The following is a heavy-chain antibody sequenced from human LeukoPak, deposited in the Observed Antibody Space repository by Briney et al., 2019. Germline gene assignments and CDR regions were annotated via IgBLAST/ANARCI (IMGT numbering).Heavy chain of an antibody. D-gene: IGHD3-16*02. CDR1: GYTFTGYY. Sequence: ASVKVSCKASGYTFTGYYMHWVRQAPGQGLEWMGWINPNSGGTNYAQKFQGRVTMTRDTSISTAYMELSRLRSDDTAVYYCARDYDYVWGSYRRLYFDYWGQGTLVTVSS. CDR2: INPNSGGT. J-gene: IGHJ4*02. V-gene: IGHV1-2*02. CDR3: ARDYDYVWGSYRRLYFDY.